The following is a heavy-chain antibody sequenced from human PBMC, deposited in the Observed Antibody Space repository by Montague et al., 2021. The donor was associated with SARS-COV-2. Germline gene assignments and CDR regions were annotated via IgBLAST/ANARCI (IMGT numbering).Heavy chain of an antibody. J-gene: IGHJ6*02. V-gene: IGHV4-59*12. CDR1: GDSINTYY. CDR2: IFYTGST. CDR3: ARQAAGSYFYYGVDV. Sequence: SETLSLTCTVSGDSINTYYWNWIRQPQGKGLEWLGSIFYTGSTNXNPSLKSRVTISPDTSKNQFFLKVTSVTAADTAVYYCARQAAGSYFYYGVDVWGQGTTVTVSS. D-gene: IGHD6-13*01.